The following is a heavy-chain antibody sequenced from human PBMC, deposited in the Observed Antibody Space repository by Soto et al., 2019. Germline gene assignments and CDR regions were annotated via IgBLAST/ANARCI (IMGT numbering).Heavy chain of an antibody. D-gene: IGHD5-18*01. CDR1: GYTFTNYG. Sequence: QVQLVQSGAEVREPGASVKVSCKASGYTFTNYGVSWVRRAPGQGLEWMGWIGGYKGNTNYAQKLQGRVTLTTDTSTSTAYMELRSLRSDDTAVYYCAPHTLDTGMPSGYWGHGTLVTVSS. V-gene: IGHV1-18*01. CDR2: IGGYKGNT. CDR3: APHTLDTGMPSGY. J-gene: IGHJ4*01.